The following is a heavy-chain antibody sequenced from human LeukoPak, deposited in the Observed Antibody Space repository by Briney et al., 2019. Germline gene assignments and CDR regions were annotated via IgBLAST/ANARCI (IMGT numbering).Heavy chain of an antibody. V-gene: IGHV3-23*01. D-gene: IGHD6-13*01. CDR1: GFTFSSYA. Sequence: GGSLRLSCAASGFTFSSYAMSWVRQAPGKGLEWVSAISGSGGSTYYADSVKGRFTTSRDNSKNTLYLQMNSLRAEDTAVYYCAKDSVAAARPRYFDYWGQGTLVTVSS. CDR2: ISGSGGST. J-gene: IGHJ4*02. CDR3: AKDSVAAARPRYFDY.